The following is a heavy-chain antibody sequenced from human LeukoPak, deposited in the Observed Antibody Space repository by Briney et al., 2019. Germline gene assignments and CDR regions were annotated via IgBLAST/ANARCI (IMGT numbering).Heavy chain of an antibody. CDR3: AKDRKNYGPLLPNWFDP. V-gene: IGHV3-23*01. D-gene: IGHD4-17*01. CDR1: GFTFSSYA. Sequence: RPGGSLRLSCAASGFTFSSYAMSWVRQAPGKGLEWVSAISGSGGSTYYADSVKGRFTISRDNSKNTLYLQMNSLRAEDTAVYYCAKDRKNYGPLLPNWFDPWGQGTLVTVSS. J-gene: IGHJ5*02. CDR2: ISGSGGST.